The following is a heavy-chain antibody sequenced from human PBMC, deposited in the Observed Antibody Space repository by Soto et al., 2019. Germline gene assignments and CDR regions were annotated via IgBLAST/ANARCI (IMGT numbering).Heavy chain of an antibody. CDR2: INPSGGST. V-gene: IGHV1-46*01. Sequence: QVQLVQSGAEVKKPGASVKVSCKASGYTFISHYMHWVRQAPGQGLEWMGIINPSGGSTSYAQKFQGRVIMTRDTSTSTVYMELSSLRSEDTAVYYCARVSVSGSFDFWGQGALVIVSS. D-gene: IGHD6-19*01. J-gene: IGHJ4*02. CDR3: ARVSVSGSFDF. CDR1: GYTFISHY.